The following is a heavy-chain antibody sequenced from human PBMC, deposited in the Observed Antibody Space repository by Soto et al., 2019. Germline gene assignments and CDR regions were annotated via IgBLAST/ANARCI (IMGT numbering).Heavy chain of an antibody. Sequence: ASVKVSCKASGGTFSSYAISWVRQAPGQGLEWMGWINPNSGGTNYAQKFQGRVTMTRDTSISTAYMELSRLRSDDTAVYYCARDRGSSSSLDYWGQGTLVTVSS. CDR2: INPNSGGT. D-gene: IGHD6-6*01. J-gene: IGHJ4*02. CDR1: GGTFSSYA. CDR3: ARDRGSSSSLDY. V-gene: IGHV1-2*02.